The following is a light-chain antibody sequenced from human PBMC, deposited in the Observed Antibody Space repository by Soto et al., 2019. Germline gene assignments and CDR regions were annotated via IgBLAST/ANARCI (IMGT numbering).Light chain of an antibody. Sequence: EIVLTQYPGPLSLSPGERATLSCRASQRVSSSYLAWYQQKPGQAPRLLIYGASTRATGIPDRFSGSVSGTDFTLAISRLEPEDFAVYYCQQYGSSPYTFGQGTKLEIK. CDR3: QQYGSSPYT. J-gene: IGKJ2*01. CDR2: GAS. V-gene: IGKV3-20*01. CDR1: QRVSSSY.